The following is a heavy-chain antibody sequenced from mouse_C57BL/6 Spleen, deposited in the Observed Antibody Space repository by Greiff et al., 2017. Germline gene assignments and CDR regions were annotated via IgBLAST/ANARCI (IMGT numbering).Heavy chain of an antibody. V-gene: IGHV5-17*01. D-gene: IGHD2-3*01. CDR1: GFTFSDYG. CDR2: ISRGSSTI. J-gene: IGHJ4*01. Sequence: EVKLMESGGGLVKPGGSLKLSCAASGFTFSDYGMHWVRQAPEQGLEWVAYISRGSSTIYYADTVKGRFTISRDTAKNTLCLQMTSLRSEDTAMYYCARFYEDAMDYWGQGTSVTVSS. CDR3: ARFYEDAMDY.